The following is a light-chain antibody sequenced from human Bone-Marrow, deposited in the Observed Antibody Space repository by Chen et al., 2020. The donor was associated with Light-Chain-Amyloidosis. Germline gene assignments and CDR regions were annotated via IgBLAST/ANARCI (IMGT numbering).Light chain of an antibody. CDR2: GAS. Sequence: EIVLTQSPGTLSLSPGERATLSCRASQTVNSNYLAWFQQKAGQAPSLLIYGASSRATDIPDRFSGSGSGTDFTLTINRLEPEEFAVYYCQQYGSSPWTFGQGTKVEIK. J-gene: IGKJ1*01. CDR3: QQYGSSPWT. CDR1: QTVNSNY. V-gene: IGKV3-20*01.